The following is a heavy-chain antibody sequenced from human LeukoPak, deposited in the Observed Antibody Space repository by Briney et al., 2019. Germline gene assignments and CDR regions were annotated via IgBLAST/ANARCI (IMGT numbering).Heavy chain of an antibody. CDR1: GFTFSPYA. J-gene: IGHJ6*02. D-gene: IGHD5-12*01. CDR3: ARAKKGSPLPISYYYYAMDV. CDR2: ISGSGTST. V-gene: IGHV3-23*01. Sequence: PGGSLRLSCAASGFTFSPYAMNWVRQAPGKGLEWVSGISGSGTSTYCADSVKGRFNISRDNSKKTLYLHMSSLRAEDTAVYFCARAKKGSPLPISYYYYAMDVWRQGTTVTVSS.